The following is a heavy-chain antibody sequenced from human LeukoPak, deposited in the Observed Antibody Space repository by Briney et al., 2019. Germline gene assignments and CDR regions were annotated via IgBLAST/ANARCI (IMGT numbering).Heavy chain of an antibody. D-gene: IGHD6-6*01. CDR1: GFTFSSYA. V-gene: IGHV3-23*01. CDR3: ARVRYSSSSHWFDP. Sequence: PGGSLRLSCAASGFTFSSYAMSWVRQAPGKGLEWVSGISGSGGSTYYADSVKGRFAISRDNSKNTLYLQMNSLRAEDTAVYYCARVRYSSSSHWFDPWGQGTLVTVSS. CDR2: ISGSGGST. J-gene: IGHJ5*02.